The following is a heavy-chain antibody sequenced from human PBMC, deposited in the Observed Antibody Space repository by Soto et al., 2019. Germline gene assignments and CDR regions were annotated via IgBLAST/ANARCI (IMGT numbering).Heavy chain of an antibody. V-gene: IGHV5-51*03. Sequence: GESLKISCQVSGYSFTIYWIGWVRQMPGKGLEWMGIIYPSDSDTRYSPSFQGQVTISADQSINTAYLQRDSLKASDTAIYYCARPANTVADYFDLWGQGTPVTVSS. CDR1: GYSFTIYW. J-gene: IGHJ4*02. CDR2: IYPSDSDT. CDR3: ARPANTVADYFDL. D-gene: IGHD4-17*01.